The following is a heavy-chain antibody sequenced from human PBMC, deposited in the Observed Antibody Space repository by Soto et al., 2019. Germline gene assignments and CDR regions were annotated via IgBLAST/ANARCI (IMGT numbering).Heavy chain of an antibody. J-gene: IGHJ2*01. D-gene: IGHD6-13*01. CDR1: GYTFTSYA. CDR2: INAGNGNT. CDR3: ARSGASVAAAGTENWFFDL. V-gene: IGHV1-3*01. Sequence: ASVKVSCKASGYTFTSYAMHWVRQAPGQRIEWMGWINAGNGNTKYSQKFQGRVTITRDTSATTAFMELSSLRSEDTAMYYCARSGASVAAAGTENWFFDLWGRGTLVTVSS.